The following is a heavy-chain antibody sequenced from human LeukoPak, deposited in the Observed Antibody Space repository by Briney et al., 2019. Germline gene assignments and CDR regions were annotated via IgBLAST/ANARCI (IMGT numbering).Heavy chain of an antibody. CDR1: GGTFSSYA. V-gene: IGHV7-4-1*02. D-gene: IGHD6-13*01. J-gene: IGHJ4*02. Sequence: GASVKVSCKASGGTFSSYAINWVRQAPGQGLEWMGWINTNTGNPTYAQGFTGRFVFSLDTSVSTAYLQISSLKAEDTAVYYCAREGSWPPRRDFDYWGQGTLVTVSS. CDR2: INTNTGNP. CDR3: AREGSWPPRRDFDY.